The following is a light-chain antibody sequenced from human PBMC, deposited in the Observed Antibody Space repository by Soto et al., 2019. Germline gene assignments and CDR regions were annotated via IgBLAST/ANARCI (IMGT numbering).Light chain of an antibody. J-gene: IGKJ4*01. CDR2: AAS. V-gene: IGKV1-17*01. CDR1: QGIRND. Sequence: DIQMTQSPSSLSASVGDRVTITCRASQGIRNDLGWYQQKPGKAPKRLIYAASSLQSGVPSRFSGSGSGTEFTLTISRLEPEDFAVYYCQQRSNWLTFGGGTKVDIK. CDR3: QQRSNWLT.